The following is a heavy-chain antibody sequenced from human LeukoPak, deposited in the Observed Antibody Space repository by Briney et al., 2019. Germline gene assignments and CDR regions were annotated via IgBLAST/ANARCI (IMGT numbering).Heavy chain of an antibody. CDR1: GFTFSSYA. CDR2: ISSSGSTI. CDR3: ARSGGYSSSWYSY. V-gene: IGHV3-48*04. J-gene: IGHJ4*02. Sequence: PGGSLRLSCAASGFTFSSYAMSWVRQAPGKGLEWISYISSSGSTIYYADSVKGRFTISRDNAKNSLYLQMNSLRAEDTALYHCARSGGYSSSWYSYWGQGTLVTVS. D-gene: IGHD6-13*01.